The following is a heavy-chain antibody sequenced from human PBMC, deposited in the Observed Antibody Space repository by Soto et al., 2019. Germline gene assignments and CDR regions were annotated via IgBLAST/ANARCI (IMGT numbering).Heavy chain of an antibody. Sequence: LSLTCTVSGGSNIRDGYYWSWIRQHPGKGLEWIAYISYSGSSYSNPSLKSRVTISADTSKNQFSLRLTSVTAADTAVYFCARAKPAGYADFWGQGTLVTVSS. CDR2: ISYSGSS. CDR3: ARAKPAGYADF. J-gene: IGHJ4*02. D-gene: IGHD2-2*01. CDR1: GGSNIRDGYY. V-gene: IGHV4-31*03.